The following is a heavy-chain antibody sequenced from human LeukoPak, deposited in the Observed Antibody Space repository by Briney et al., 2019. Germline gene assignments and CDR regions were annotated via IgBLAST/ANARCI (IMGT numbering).Heavy chain of an antibody. J-gene: IGHJ3*02. CDR1: GFTVSSNY. CDR3: ARDMGYSYGNDAFDI. V-gene: IGHV3-53*01. CDR2: IYSGGST. Sequence: GGSLRLSCAASGFTVSSNYISWVRQAPGKGLEWVSVIYSGGSTYYADSVKGRFTISRDNSKNTLYLQMNSLRAEDTAVYYCARDMGYSYGNDAFDIWGQGTMVTVSS. D-gene: IGHD5-18*01.